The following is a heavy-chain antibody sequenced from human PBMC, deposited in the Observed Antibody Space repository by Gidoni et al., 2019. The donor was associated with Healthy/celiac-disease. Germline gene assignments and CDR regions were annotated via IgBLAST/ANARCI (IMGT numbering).Heavy chain of an antibody. CDR3: AMGGGSDY. V-gene: IGHV3-30*03. J-gene: IGHJ4*02. Sequence: VQLVESGGGVVQPGWSLRLSCAASGLPFSSYGMHWVRQAPGKGLEWVAVISYDGSNKYYADSVKGRFTISRDNSKNTRYLQMNSLRAEDTAVYYCAMGGGSDYWGQGTLVTVSS. CDR1: GLPFSSYG. D-gene: IGHD3-16*01. CDR2: ISYDGSNK.